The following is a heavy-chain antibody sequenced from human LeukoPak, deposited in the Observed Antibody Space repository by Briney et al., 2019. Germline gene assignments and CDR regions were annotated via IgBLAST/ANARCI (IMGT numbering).Heavy chain of an antibody. V-gene: IGHV1-24*01. J-gene: IGHJ3*02. D-gene: IGHD4-17*01. CDR2: FGPEDGET. CDR3: ATATDYGDYAGAFDI. CDR1: GYTLTELS. Sequence: ASVKVSCKVSGYTLTELSMHWVRQAPGKGLEWMGGFGPEDGETIYAQKFQGRVTMTEDTSTDTAYMELSSLRSEDTAVYYCATATDYGDYAGAFDIWGQGTMVTVSS.